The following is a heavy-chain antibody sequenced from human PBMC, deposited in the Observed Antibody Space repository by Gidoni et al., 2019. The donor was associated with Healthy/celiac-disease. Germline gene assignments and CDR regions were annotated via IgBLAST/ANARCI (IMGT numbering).Heavy chain of an antibody. D-gene: IGHD2-2*01. CDR2: ISGSGGST. J-gene: IGHJ3*02. CDR3: AKDLRTRACSSTSCYPDAFDI. Sequence: EVQLLESGGGLVQPGGSLRLSCAASGFTFSSYAMSWVRQAPGKGLEWVSAISGSGGSTYYADSVKGRFTISRYNSKNTLYLQMNSLRAEDTAVYYCAKDLRTRACSSTSCYPDAFDIWGQGTMVTVSS. CDR1: GFTFSSYA. V-gene: IGHV3-23*01.